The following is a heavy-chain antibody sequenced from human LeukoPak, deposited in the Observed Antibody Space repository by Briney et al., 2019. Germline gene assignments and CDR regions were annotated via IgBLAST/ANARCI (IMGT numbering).Heavy chain of an antibody. V-gene: IGHV3-21*01. CDR2: ISSSSSYI. CDR3: ARVGCSGGSCYSYYYYYMDV. CDR1: GFTFSSYS. D-gene: IGHD2-15*01. J-gene: IGHJ6*03. Sequence: GGSLRLPCAASGFTFSSYSMNWVRQAPGKGLEWVSSISSSSSYIYYADSVKGRFTISRDNAKNSLYLQMNSLRAEDTAVYYCARVGCSGGSCYSYYYYYMDVWGKGTTVTVSS.